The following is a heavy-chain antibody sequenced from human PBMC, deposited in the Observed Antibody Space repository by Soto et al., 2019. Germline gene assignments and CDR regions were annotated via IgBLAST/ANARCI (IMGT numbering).Heavy chain of an antibody. CDR1: GYTFTSYY. Sequence: ASVKVSCKASGYTFTSYYMHWVRQAPGQGLEWMGIINPSGGSTSYAQKFQGRVTMTRDTSTSTVYMELSSLRSEATAVYYCARDQRFSDFLTGYYPPYGMDVWGHGTTVTVSS. D-gene: IGHD3-9*01. V-gene: IGHV1-46*01. J-gene: IGHJ6*02. CDR3: ARDQRFSDFLTGYYPPYGMDV. CDR2: INPSGGST.